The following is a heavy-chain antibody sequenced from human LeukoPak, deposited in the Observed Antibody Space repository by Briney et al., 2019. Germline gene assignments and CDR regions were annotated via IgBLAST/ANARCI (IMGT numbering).Heavy chain of an antibody. CDR2: MNTNSGNT. Sequence: ASVTVSCKASGYPFTIYNVNWVRQATGQGLEWMGWMNTNSGNTGYSQNFQGRVTMTRDTSISTAYMELSSLMSEDTAVYYCARGLPKAVLGVVIEDWGQGTLVTVSS. V-gene: IGHV1-8*01. J-gene: IGHJ1*01. CDR1: GYPFTIYN. CDR3: ARGLPKAVLGVVIED. D-gene: IGHD3-3*01.